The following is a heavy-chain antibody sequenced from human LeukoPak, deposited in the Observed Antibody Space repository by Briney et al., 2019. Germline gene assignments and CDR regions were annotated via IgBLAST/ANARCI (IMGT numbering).Heavy chain of an antibody. CDR3: ARAYDILTGPNWFDP. Sequence: GESLKISCKGSGYSFTSYWIGWVRQMPGKGLEWMGIIYPGDSDTRYSPSFQGQVTISADKSISTAYLQWSSLKASDTAMYYCARAYDILTGPNWFDPWGQGTLVTVSS. CDR2: IYPGDSDT. CDR1: GYSFTSYW. J-gene: IGHJ5*02. V-gene: IGHV5-51*01. D-gene: IGHD3-9*01.